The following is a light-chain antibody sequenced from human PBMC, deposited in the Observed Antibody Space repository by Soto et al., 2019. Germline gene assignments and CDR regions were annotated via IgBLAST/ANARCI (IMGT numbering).Light chain of an antibody. Sequence: QSVLTQPPSASGTPGQRVTISCSGSSSNIGSNYVYWYQQLPGTAPKLLIYRNNQRPSGVPDRFSGSESGTSASLAISGLRSEDEADYYCAAWDDSLSGQVFGTGTKVTVL. CDR3: AAWDDSLSGQV. J-gene: IGLJ1*01. CDR1: SSNIGSNY. CDR2: RNN. V-gene: IGLV1-47*01.